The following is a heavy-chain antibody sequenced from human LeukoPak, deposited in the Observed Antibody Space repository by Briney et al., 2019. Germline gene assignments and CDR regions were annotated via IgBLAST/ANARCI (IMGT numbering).Heavy chain of an antibody. CDR1: GYTFTSYG. CDR2: IIPILGIA. J-gene: IGHJ4*02. D-gene: IGHD1-26*01. V-gene: IGHV1-69*04. Sequence: EASVKVSCKASGYTFTSYGISWVRQAPGQGLEWMGRIIPILGIANYAQKFQGRVTITADKSTSTAYMELSSLRSEDTAVYYCARGLWVGASYFDYWGQGTLVTVSS. CDR3: ARGLWVGASYFDY.